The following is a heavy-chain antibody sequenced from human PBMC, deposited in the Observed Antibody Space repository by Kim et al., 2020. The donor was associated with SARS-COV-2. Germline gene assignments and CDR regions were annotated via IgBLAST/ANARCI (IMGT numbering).Heavy chain of an antibody. Sequence: GESLKISCKGSGYSFTSYWIGWVRQMPGKGLEWMGIIYPCDSDTRYSPSFQGQVTISADKSISTAYLQWSSLKASDTAMYYCARATPSYHDILTGYYKDFDYWGQGTLVTVSS. D-gene: IGHD3-9*01. CDR2: IYPCDSDT. J-gene: IGHJ4*02. CDR3: ARATPSYHDILTGYYKDFDY. V-gene: IGHV5-51*01. CDR1: GYSFTSYW.